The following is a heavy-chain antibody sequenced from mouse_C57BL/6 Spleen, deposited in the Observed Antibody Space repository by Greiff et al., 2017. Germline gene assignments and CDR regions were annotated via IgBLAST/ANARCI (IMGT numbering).Heavy chain of an antibody. D-gene: IGHD2-4*01. CDR3: ARDYGVGDY. CDR2: INPADSET. V-gene: IGHV14-2*01. J-gene: IGHJ2*01. CDR1: GFNITAYY. Sequence: EVQLQQSGAELVKPGASVKLSCTASGFNITAYYMHWVLQRPEQRLEWIVRINPADSETTYAPKFQGQATITADTSYSIAYRQLSSVTSEDTAVYYCARDYGVGDYWGQGTTLTVSS.